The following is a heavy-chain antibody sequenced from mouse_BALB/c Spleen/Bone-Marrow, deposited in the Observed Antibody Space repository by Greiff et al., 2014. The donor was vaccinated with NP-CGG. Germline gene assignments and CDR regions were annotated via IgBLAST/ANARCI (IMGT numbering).Heavy chain of an antibody. CDR3: ARVYLWYFDV. V-gene: IGHV2-9*02. CDR1: GSSLTSYG. J-gene: IGHJ1*01. Sequence: VNLVESGPGLVAPSQSLSITCTVSGSSLTSYGVHWVRQPPGKGLEWLGVIWAGGSTNYNSALMSRLSISKDNSKSQVFLKMXXXQTDDTAMYYCARVYLWYFDVWGAGTTVTVSS. CDR2: IWAGGST. D-gene: IGHD2-3*01.